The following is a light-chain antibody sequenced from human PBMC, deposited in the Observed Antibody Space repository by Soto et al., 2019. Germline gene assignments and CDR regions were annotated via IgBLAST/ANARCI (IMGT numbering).Light chain of an antibody. CDR1: QSVSSSY. V-gene: IGKV3-20*01. J-gene: IGKJ1*01. Sequence: EIVLTQSPGTLALSPGERATLSCRASQSVSSSYLAWYQQKPGQAPRLLIYGASSRATGIPDRFSGSGSGTDFTLTISILEPEDFAVYYCQRYGSSPGTFGQWTKVQIK. CDR2: GAS. CDR3: QRYGSSPGT.